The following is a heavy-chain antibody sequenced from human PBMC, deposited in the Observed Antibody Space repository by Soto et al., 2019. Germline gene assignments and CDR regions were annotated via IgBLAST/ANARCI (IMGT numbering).Heavy chain of an antibody. J-gene: IGHJ6*03. CDR3: ANSMVRGVIDYYYYYMDV. D-gene: IGHD3-10*01. V-gene: IGHV3-23*01. CDR1: GFTFSSYA. Sequence: PGGSLRLSCAASGFTFSSYAMSWVRQAPGKGLEWVSAISGSGGSTYYADSVKGRFTISRDNSKNTLYLQMNSLRAEDTAVYYCANSMVRGVIDYYYYYMDVWGKGTTVTVSS. CDR2: ISGSGGST.